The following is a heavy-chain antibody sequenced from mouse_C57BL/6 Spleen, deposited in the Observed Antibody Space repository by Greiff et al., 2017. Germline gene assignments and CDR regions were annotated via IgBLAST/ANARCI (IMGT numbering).Heavy chain of an antibody. Sequence: EVKVEESGGGLVQPGGSMKLSCVASGFTFSNYWMNWVRQSPEKGLEWVAQIRLKSDNYAPHYAESVKGRFTISRDDSKSSVYLQMNNLRAEDTGMYYCTGSTYDYAMDYWGQGTSVTVSS. V-gene: IGHV6-3*01. J-gene: IGHJ4*01. CDR3: TGSTYDYAMDY. CDR2: IRLKSDNYAP. D-gene: IGHD5-1*01. CDR1: GFTFSNYW.